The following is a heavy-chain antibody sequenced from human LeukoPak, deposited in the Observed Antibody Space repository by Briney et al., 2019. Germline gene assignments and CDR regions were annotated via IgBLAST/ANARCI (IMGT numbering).Heavy chain of an antibody. V-gene: IGHV3-20*04. J-gene: IGHJ3*02. D-gene: IGHD6-19*01. CDR2: INWNGGST. Sequence: GGSLRLSCAASGFSFDDYGKNWVRQAPGKGLEWVSGINWNGGSTGYADAVKGRFTISRDNAKNSLYLQMNSLRAEDTALYYCARDSVLIAVAVRGAFDIWGQGTMVTVSS. CDR3: ARDSVLIAVAVRGAFDI. CDR1: GFSFDDYG.